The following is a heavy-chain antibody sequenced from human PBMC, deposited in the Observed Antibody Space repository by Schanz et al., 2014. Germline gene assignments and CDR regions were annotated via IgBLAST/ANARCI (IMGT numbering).Heavy chain of an antibody. V-gene: IGHV3-30*03. D-gene: IGHD1-26*01. CDR2: ISYDGSNK. Sequence: QVQLVESGGGVVQPGKSLRLSCAASGFTFSSYGMHWVRQAPGKGLEWVGVISYDGSNKYYADSVKGRFTISRDNSKNTLYLQMNSLRAEDTAVYYCARDPSGSYGWFDPWGQGTLVTVSS. CDR3: ARDPSGSYGWFDP. J-gene: IGHJ5*02. CDR1: GFTFSSYG.